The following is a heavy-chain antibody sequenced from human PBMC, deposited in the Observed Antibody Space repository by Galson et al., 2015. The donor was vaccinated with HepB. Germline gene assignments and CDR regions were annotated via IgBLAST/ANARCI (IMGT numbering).Heavy chain of an antibody. J-gene: IGHJ6*03. CDR2: IDPSDSYT. D-gene: IGHD2-2*03. Sequence: QSGAEVKKPGESLRISRKGSGYSFTSYWISWVRQMPGKGLEWMGRIDPSDSYTNYSPSFQGHVTISADKSISTAYLQWSSLKASDTAMYYCARQSGTLTGAPNGYCSSTSCYYYYMDVWGKGTTVTVSS. V-gene: IGHV5-10-1*01. CDR1: GYSFTSYW. CDR3: ARQSGTLTGAPNGYCSSTSCYYYYMDV.